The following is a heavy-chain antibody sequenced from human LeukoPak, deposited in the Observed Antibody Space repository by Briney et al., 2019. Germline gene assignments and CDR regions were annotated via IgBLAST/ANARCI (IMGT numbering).Heavy chain of an antibody. Sequence: SETLSLTCTVSGDSIGSNSYYWGWIRQPPGKGLEWIGSIYYTGNTSYDPSLKSRVTMSVDTSKNHFSLKLSSVTAADTAVYYCVRLPYTGDFWSSYYGTRGSLYWGQGTLVIVSS. CDR2: IYYTGNT. CDR1: GDSIGSNSYY. D-gene: IGHD3-3*01. CDR3: VRLPYTGDFWSSYYGTRGSLY. V-gene: IGHV4-39*01. J-gene: IGHJ4*02.